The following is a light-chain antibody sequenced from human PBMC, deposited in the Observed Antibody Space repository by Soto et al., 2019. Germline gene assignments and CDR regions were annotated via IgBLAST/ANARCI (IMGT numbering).Light chain of an antibody. CDR2: AAS. Sequence: DIQMTQSPSSLSVSVGERVTITCRASQSISSYLNWYQQKPGKAPKLLIYAASSLQSGVPSRFSGSGSGTDFTLTISSLQPEDFATYYCQQSYSTPQTFGQGTKVEIK. V-gene: IGKV1-39*01. CDR1: QSISSY. J-gene: IGKJ1*01. CDR3: QQSYSTPQT.